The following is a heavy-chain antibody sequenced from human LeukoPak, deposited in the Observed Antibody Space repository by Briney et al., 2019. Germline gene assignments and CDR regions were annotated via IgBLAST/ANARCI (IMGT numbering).Heavy chain of an antibody. CDR2: ISGATGRT. V-gene: IGHV3-23*01. Sequence: GGSLRLSCAASGFTFNNYAMSWVRQAPGKGLEWVSTISGATGRTYYADSVKGRFTISRDNSKSTLFVQMHSLRAEDTALYYCAKDMCSWNDGRYFDFWGQGTLVTVSS. D-gene: IGHD1-1*01. CDR3: AKDMCSWNDGRYFDF. J-gene: IGHJ4*02. CDR1: GFTFNNYA.